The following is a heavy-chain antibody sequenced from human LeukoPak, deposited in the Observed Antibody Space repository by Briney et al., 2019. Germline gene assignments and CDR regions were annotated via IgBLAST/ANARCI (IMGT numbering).Heavy chain of an antibody. CDR1: GDSIISNIYW. V-gene: IGHV4-39*01. D-gene: IGHD3/OR15-3a*01. Sequence: SETLSLTCTVSGDSIISNIYWWDWVRMPPGKGLEWIGATFYTGRTFYSPSLKSRVTISVDTSKNQFSLDLSSATAADTAVYYCARRRHNFDFYDVWGQGTRVTVSS. CDR2: TFYTGRT. J-gene: IGHJ3*01. CDR3: ARRRHNFDFYDV.